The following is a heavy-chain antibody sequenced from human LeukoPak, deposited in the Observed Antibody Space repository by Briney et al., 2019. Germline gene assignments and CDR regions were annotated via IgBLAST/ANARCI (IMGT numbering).Heavy chain of an antibody. V-gene: IGHV4-61*02. CDR2: IYTGGST. Sequence: SQTLSLTCTVSGGSISSGSYYWSWIRQPAGKGLEWIGRIYTGGSTNYNPSLKSRVTISVDTSKNQFSLKLSSVTAADTAVYYCAGDSSTPFDYWGQGTLVTVSS. CDR3: AGDSSTPFDY. D-gene: IGHD2-2*01. CDR1: GGSISSGSYY. J-gene: IGHJ4*02.